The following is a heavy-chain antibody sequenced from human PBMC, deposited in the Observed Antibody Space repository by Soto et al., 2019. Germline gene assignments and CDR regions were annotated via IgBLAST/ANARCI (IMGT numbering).Heavy chain of an antibody. J-gene: IGHJ4*02. D-gene: IGHD6-13*01. CDR1: GYTFTSYA. CDR3: ASCSSWSYFDY. Sequence: QVQLVQSGAEVKKPGASVKVSCKASGYTFTSYAMHWVRQAPGQRLEWMGSINTANDNTRYSQNFQGRVTITRDTCASTAYMELSSLKSEDTAVYYCASCSSWSYFDYWGQGTLVTVSS. CDR2: INTANDNT. V-gene: IGHV1-3*04.